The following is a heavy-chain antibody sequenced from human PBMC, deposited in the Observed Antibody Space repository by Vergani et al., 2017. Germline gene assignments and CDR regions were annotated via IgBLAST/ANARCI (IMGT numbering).Heavy chain of an antibody. V-gene: IGHV3-74*01. CDR2: INSDGSST. CDR3: ARRYCSGGSCYNYYYYMDV. Sequence: EVQLVESGGGLVQPGGSLRLSCAASGFTFSSYWMHWVRQAPGKGLVWVSRINSDGSSTSYADSVKGRFTISRDNAKNSLYLQMNSLRAEDTAVYYCARRYCSGGSCYNYYYYMDVWGKGTTVTVSS. J-gene: IGHJ6*03. CDR1: GFTFSSYW. D-gene: IGHD2-15*01.